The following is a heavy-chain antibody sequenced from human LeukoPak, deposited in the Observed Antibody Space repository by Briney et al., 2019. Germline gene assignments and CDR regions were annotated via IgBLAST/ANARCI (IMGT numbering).Heavy chain of an antibody. V-gene: IGHV4-4*07. Sequence: SETLSLTCTVSGDSISSYYWSWIRQPAGKGLEWIGRIYTSGSTNYNPSLKSRVTMSVDTSKNQFSLKLSSVTAADTAVYYCAREGIAARPLDYWGQGTLVTVSS. D-gene: IGHD6-6*01. CDR3: AREGIAARPLDY. CDR2: IYTSGST. CDR1: GDSISSYY. J-gene: IGHJ4*02.